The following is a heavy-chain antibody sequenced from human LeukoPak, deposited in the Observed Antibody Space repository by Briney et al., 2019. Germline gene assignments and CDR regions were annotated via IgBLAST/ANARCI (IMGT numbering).Heavy chain of an antibody. V-gene: IGHV4-39*01. J-gene: IGHJ4*02. CDR3: ARHRSYYGSGSYYIDY. D-gene: IGHD3-10*01. CDR1: GGSISSSSYY. Sequence: SETLSLTCTVSGGSISSSSYYWGWIRQPPGKGLQWIGSIFYTGSTYYNPSLKSRVTISVDTSKNQFSLKLSSVTAADTAVYYCARHRSYYGSGSYYIDYWGQGTLVIVSS. CDR2: IFYTGST.